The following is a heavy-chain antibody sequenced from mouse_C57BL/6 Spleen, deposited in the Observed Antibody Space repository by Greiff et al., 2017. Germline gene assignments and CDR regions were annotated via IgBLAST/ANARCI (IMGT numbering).Heavy chain of an antibody. V-gene: IGHV5-9-1*02. CDR3: TRDYDGYYDYAMDY. J-gene: IGHJ4*01. CDR2: ISSGGDYI. CDR1: GFTFSSYA. D-gene: IGHD2-3*01. Sequence: EVHLVESGEGLVKPGGSLKLSCAASGFTFSSYAMSWVRQTPEKRLEWVAYISSGGDYIYYADTVKGRFTISRDNARNTLYLQMSSLKSEDTAMYYCTRDYDGYYDYAMDYWGQGTSVTVSS.